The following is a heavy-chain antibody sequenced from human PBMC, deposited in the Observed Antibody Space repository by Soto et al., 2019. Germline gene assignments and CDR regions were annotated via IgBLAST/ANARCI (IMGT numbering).Heavy chain of an antibody. V-gene: IGHV3-15*07. CDR1: GFTFSNAG. CDR3: TTDVWTFTGFDY. Sequence: EVQLVESGGGLVKPGGSLRLSCAASGFTFSNAGMNWVRQAPGKGLGWVGRIKRKTDGGTTDYAAPVKGRFTISRDDSKNTLYLQMNSLKTEDTAVYYCTTDVWTFTGFDYWGQGTLVTVSP. D-gene: IGHD3-16*01. J-gene: IGHJ4*02. CDR2: IKRKTDGGTT.